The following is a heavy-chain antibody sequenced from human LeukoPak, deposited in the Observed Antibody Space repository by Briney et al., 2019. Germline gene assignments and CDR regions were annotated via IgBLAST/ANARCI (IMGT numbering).Heavy chain of an antibody. Sequence: SETLSLTCTVSGGSISSSSYYWGWIRQPPGKGLEWIGSIYYSGSTYYNPSLKSRVTISVDTSKNQFSLKLSSVTAADTAVYYCARERRYGRRFDPWGQGTLVTVSS. V-gene: IGHV4-39*02. CDR2: IYYSGST. D-gene: IGHD2-15*01. CDR1: GGSISSSSYY. CDR3: ARERRYGRRFDP. J-gene: IGHJ5*02.